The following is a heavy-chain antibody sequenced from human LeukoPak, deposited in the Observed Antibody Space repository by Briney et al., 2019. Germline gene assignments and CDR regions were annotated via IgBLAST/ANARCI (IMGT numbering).Heavy chain of an antibody. CDR3: ARVRVADYYYYDMTA. CDR1: GGSFSGYY. Sequence: SETLSLTCAVYGGSFSGYYLSWIRQPPGKGLEWIGEINHSGSTTYNPSLKSPVTISVDTSKNQFSLKLCSVTAADTAVYYCARVRVADYYYYDMTAGANGPRSPSP. CDR2: INHSGST. J-gene: IGHJ6*02. V-gene: IGHV4-34*01.